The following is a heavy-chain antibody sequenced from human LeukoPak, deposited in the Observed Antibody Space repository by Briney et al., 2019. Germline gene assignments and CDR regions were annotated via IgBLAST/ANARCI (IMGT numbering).Heavy chain of an antibody. CDR3: ARGLVLAGEWLLYYYYYYYMDV. Sequence: SETLSLTCTVSGGSISSYYWSWIRQPPGKGLEWIGYIYYSGSTSYKPSLKSRVTISVDTSKNQFSLKLSSVTAADTAVYYCARGLVLAGEWLLYYYYYYYMDVWGKGTTVTVSS. D-gene: IGHD3-3*01. CDR2: IYYSGST. V-gene: IGHV4-59*12. CDR1: GGSISSYY. J-gene: IGHJ6*03.